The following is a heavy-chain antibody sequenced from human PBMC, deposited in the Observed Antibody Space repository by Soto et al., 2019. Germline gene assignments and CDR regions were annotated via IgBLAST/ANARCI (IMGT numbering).Heavy chain of an antibody. V-gene: IGHV3-30-3*01. CDR1: GFTFSSYA. CDR3: ARESSSDYYDSSINLFSPNDY. Sequence: GGSLRLSCAASGFTFSSYAMHWVRQAPGKGLEWVAVISYDGSNKYYADSVKGRFTISRDNSKNTLYLQMNSLRAEDTAVYYCARESSSDYYDSSINLFSPNDYWGQGTLVTVSS. J-gene: IGHJ4*02. D-gene: IGHD3-22*01. CDR2: ISYDGSNK.